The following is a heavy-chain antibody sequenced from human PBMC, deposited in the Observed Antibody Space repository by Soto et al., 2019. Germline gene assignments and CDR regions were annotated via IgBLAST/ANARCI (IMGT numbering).Heavy chain of an antibody. CDR1: GYTFTSYY. CDR3: ARDPIPDSSGYYYGCWFDP. D-gene: IGHD3-22*01. CDR2: INPSGGST. Sequence: SVKVSCKASGYTFTSYYMHWVRQAPGQGLEWMGIINPSGGSTSYAQKFQGRVTMTRDTSTSTVYMELSSLRSEDTAVYYCARDPIPDSSGYYYGCWFDPWGQGTLVTVSS. J-gene: IGHJ5*02. V-gene: IGHV1-46*01.